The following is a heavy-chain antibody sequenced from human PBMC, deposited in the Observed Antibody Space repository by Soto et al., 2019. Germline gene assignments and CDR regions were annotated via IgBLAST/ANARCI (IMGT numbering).Heavy chain of an antibody. D-gene: IGHD2-15*01. V-gene: IGHV1-69*13. Sequence: ASVKVSCKASGGTFSSYAISWVRQALGQGLEWMGGIIPIFGTANYAQKFQGRVTITADESTSTAYMELSSLRSEDTAVYYCARDKRVAATRYYGMDVWGQGTTVTVSS. J-gene: IGHJ6*02. CDR3: ARDKRVAATRYYGMDV. CDR2: IIPIFGTA. CDR1: GGTFSSYA.